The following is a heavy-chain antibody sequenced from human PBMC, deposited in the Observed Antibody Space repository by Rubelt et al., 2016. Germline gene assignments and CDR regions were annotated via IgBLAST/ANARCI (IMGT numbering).Heavy chain of an antibody. J-gene: IGHJ4*02. D-gene: IGHD3-22*01. CDR1: GGSISSSSYY. CDR3: ARTPRYYGSSGAPLDY. Sequence: QLQLQESGPGLVKPSETLSLTCTVSGGSISSSSYYWGWIRQPPGKGLEWISSIYSSWSTYYNPFIKSRATIALDTSNNQFALKRTSVNAAETSVYYCARTPRYYGSSGAPLDYWGQGTLVTVSS. CDR2: IYSSWST. V-gene: IGHV4-39*07.